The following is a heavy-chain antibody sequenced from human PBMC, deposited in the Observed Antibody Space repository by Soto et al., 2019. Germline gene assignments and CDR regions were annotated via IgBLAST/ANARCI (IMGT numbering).Heavy chain of an antibody. V-gene: IGHV4-34*01. CDR1: GGSFSGYY. J-gene: IGHJ4*02. CDR3: ARSAARTFDY. CDR2: INHSGST. Sequence: SETLSLTCAVYGGSFSGYYWSWIRQPPGKGLEWIGEINHSGSTNYNPSLKSRVTISVDTSKNQFSLKLSSVTAADTAVYYCARSAARTFDYWGQGTLVTVSS.